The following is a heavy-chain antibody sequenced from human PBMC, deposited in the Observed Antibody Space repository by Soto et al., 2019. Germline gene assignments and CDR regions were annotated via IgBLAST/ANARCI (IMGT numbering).Heavy chain of an antibody. CDR1: GYTLTELS. V-gene: IGHV1-24*01. D-gene: IGHD3-10*01. Sequence: GASVKVSCKVSGYTLTELSMHWVRQAPGKGLEWMGGFDPEDGETIYAQKFQGRVTMTEDTSTDTAYMELSSLRSEDTAVYYCAGVPNYYYYYGMDVWGQGTTVTVSS. CDR2: FDPEDGET. J-gene: IGHJ6*02. CDR3: AGVPNYYYYYGMDV.